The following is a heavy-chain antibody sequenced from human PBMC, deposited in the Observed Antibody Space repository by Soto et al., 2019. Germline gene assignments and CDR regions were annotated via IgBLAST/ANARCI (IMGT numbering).Heavy chain of an antibody. CDR1: GGTFSNFG. D-gene: IGHD2-15*01. CDR2: IIPVFGRA. CDR3: ARDTGAGVVAATGLEY. Sequence: QVQLVQSGAEVKKPGSSVKVSCKASGGTFSNFGMSWVRQAPGQGLEWMGVIIPVFGRANYASTIQGRVTMTADESTSTVCVELRSPRSEDTAVYFCARDTGAGVVAATGLEYWGQGTLVTVSS. V-gene: IGHV1-69*01. J-gene: IGHJ4*02.